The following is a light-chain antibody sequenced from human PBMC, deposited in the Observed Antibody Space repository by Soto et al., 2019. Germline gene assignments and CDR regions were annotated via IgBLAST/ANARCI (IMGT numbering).Light chain of an antibody. Sequence: DIQMTQSPSTLSASVGDRFTITWRASQSISSWLAWYQQKPGKAPKLLIYDASSLESGVPSRFSGSGSGTEFTLTISSLQPDDFATYYCQQYNSYWTFGQGTKVDI. CDR3: QQYNSYWT. CDR2: DAS. CDR1: QSISSW. V-gene: IGKV1-5*01. J-gene: IGKJ1*01.